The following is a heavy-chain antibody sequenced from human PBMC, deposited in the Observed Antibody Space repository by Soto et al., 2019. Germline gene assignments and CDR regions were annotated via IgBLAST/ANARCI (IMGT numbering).Heavy chain of an antibody. Sequence: QVQLLQSGAEVKKPGASVKVSCKTSGYTFTNFGLSWLRQATGQGLEWMGWISAYNGNTNYAQNFQGRVTMTTDTSTSTAYMELRSLRSDDTAVYYCARRGTPIDYWGQGTLVTVSS. J-gene: IGHJ4*02. D-gene: IGHD3-16*01. CDR2: ISAYNGNT. CDR1: GYTFTNFG. V-gene: IGHV1-18*01. CDR3: ARRGTPIDY.